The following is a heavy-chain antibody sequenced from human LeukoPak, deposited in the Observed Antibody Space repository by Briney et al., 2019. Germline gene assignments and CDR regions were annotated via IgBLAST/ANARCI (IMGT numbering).Heavy chain of an antibody. J-gene: IGHJ2*01. Sequence: ASVKVSCKASGYTFTGYYMHWVRQAPGQGLKWMGWINPNSGGTNYAQKFQGWVTMTRDTSISTAYMELSRLRSDDTAVYYCARDWVGIAVAGSPYWYFDLWGRGTLVTVSS. D-gene: IGHD6-19*01. CDR1: GYTFTGYY. CDR3: ARDWVGIAVAGSPYWYFDL. V-gene: IGHV1-2*04. CDR2: INPNSGGT.